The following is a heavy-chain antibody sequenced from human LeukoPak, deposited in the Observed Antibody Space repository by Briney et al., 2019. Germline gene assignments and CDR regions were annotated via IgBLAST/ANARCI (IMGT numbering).Heavy chain of an antibody. CDR3: ARSGYYYGSGSPARAFDI. V-gene: IGHV5-51*01. D-gene: IGHD3-10*01. CDR1: GYSFTSYW. Sequence: GESLKISCKGSGYSFTSYWIGWVRQMPGKGLEWMGIIYPGDSDARYSPSFQGQVTISADKSISTAYLQWSSLKASDTAMYYCARSGYYYGSGSPARAFDIWGQGTMVTVSS. CDR2: IYPGDSDA. J-gene: IGHJ3*02.